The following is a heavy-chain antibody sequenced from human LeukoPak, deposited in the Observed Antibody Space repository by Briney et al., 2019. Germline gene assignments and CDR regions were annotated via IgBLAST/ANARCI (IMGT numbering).Heavy chain of an antibody. CDR1: GFTFSRYW. CDR2: ISSSSSYI. CDR3: ARYSSGWPGYFDY. J-gene: IGHJ4*02. D-gene: IGHD6-25*01. V-gene: IGHV3-21*01. Sequence: PGGSLRLSCAASGFTFSRYWMHWVRQAPGKGLEWVSSISSSSSYIYYADSVKGRFTVSRDNAKNSLYLQMNSLRAEDTAVYYCARYSSGWPGYFDYWGQGTLVTVSS.